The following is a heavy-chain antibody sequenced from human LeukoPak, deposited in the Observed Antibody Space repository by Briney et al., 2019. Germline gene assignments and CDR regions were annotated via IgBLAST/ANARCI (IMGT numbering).Heavy chain of an antibody. D-gene: IGHD1-26*01. J-gene: IGHJ6*02. Sequence: PGGSLRLSCAASGFTFSNYAMSWVRQAPGKGLEWVAAICSSGGNTYYADSVKGRFTISRDNSKNPLSLQMNSLRADDTAVYYCAKWDRSGSFYYFYGMDVWGQGTTVTVSS. CDR3: AKWDRSGSFYYFYGMDV. CDR1: GFTFSNYA. V-gene: IGHV3-23*01. CDR2: ICSSGGNT.